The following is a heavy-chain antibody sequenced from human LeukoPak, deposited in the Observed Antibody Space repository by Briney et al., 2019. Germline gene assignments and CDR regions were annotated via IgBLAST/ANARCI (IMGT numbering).Heavy chain of an antibody. CDR1: GGSISSYY. Sequence: SETLSLTCTVSGGSISSYYWSWIRQPPGKGLEWIGYIYYSGSTNYNPSLKSRVTISVDTSKNQFSLKLSSVTAADTAVYYCAGEYYYGLGSPNWFDPWGQGTLVTVSS. CDR2: IYYSGST. D-gene: IGHD3-10*01. CDR3: AGEYYYGLGSPNWFDP. V-gene: IGHV4-59*01. J-gene: IGHJ5*02.